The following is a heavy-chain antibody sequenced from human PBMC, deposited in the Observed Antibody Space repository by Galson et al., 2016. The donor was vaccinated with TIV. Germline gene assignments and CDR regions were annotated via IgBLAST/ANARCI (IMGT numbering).Heavy chain of an antibody. D-gene: IGHD6-19*01. CDR1: GFTFSNYA. CDR3: AKDPSQKMGWLSY. V-gene: IGHV3-23*01. J-gene: IGHJ4*02. Sequence: SLRLSCAASGFTFSNYAMTWVRQAPGKGLAWVSSIEYSGVSTFYADSVRGRFTISRDNSKNTLYLHMNSLRAEDTAVYYCAKDPSQKMGWLSYWGQGTLVTVSS. CDR2: IEYSGVST.